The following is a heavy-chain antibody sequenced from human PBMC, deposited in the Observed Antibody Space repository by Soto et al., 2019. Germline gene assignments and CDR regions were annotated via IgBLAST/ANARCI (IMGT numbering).Heavy chain of an antibody. CDR3: ARQRTSVVTQAYFDV. D-gene: IGHD2-21*02. J-gene: IGHJ4*02. V-gene: IGHV4-59*08. CDR1: GGSISSYY. Sequence: SETLSLTCTVSGGSISSYYWSWIRQPPGKGLEWIGYIYYSGSTNYNPSLKSRVTISVDTSKNQFSLKLKSVTAADTALYFCARQRTSVVTQAYFDVWGPGSLVTVSS. CDR2: IYYSGST.